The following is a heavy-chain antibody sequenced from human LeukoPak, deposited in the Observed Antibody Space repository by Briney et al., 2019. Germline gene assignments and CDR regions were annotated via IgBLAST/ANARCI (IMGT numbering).Heavy chain of an antibody. Sequence: TGGSLRLSCAASGFTFSSYGMHWVRQAPGKGLEWVAVISYDGSNKYYADSVKGRFTISRDNSKNTLYLQMNSLRAEDTAVYYCAKVRHYGSGGPFDYWGQGTLVTVSS. CDR3: AKVRHYGSGGPFDY. V-gene: IGHV3-30*18. J-gene: IGHJ4*02. CDR2: ISYDGSNK. D-gene: IGHD3-10*01. CDR1: GFTFSSYG.